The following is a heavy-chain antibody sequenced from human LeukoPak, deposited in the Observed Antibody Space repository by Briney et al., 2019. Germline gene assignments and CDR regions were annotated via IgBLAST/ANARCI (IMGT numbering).Heavy chain of an antibody. D-gene: IGHD6-6*01. V-gene: IGHV1-24*01. J-gene: IGHJ4*02. CDR2: FGPEDGET. CDR3: ATSAYSSSSPHY. CDR1: GYTLTELS. Sequence: ASVKVSCKVSGYTLTELSMHWVRQAPGKGLEWMGGFGPEDGETIYAQKFQGRVTMTEDTSTDAAYMGLSSLRSEDTAVYYCATSAYSSSSPHYWGQGTLVTVSS.